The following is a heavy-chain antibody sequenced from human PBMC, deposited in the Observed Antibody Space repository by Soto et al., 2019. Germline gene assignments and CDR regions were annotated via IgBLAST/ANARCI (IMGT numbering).Heavy chain of an antibody. CDR2: INPNSGNI. J-gene: IGHJ4*02. CDR1: GNTFTSYD. Sequence: ASVKVSCKASGNTFTSYDINCVRQATGHGLEWMVWINPNSGNIGYAQKVQGRVTMTRDTAIRTAYMEVSRLRSDDTAVYYCARGRASGSYYLLDYWGQGTLVTVSS. CDR3: ARGRASGSYYLLDY. D-gene: IGHD3-10*01. V-gene: IGHV1-8*01.